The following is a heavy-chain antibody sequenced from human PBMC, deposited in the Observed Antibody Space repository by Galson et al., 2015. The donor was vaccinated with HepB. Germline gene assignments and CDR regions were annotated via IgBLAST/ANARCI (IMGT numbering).Heavy chain of an antibody. CDR3: ARELLWFGESGRPGLD. Sequence: TLSLTCTVSGGSISSSSYYWSWIRQHPGKGLEWIGYIYYSGSTYYNPSLKSRVTISVDTSKNQFSLKLSSVTAADTAVYYCARELLWFGESGRPGLDWGQGTLVTVSS. J-gene: IGHJ4*02. D-gene: IGHD3-10*01. V-gene: IGHV4-31*03. CDR1: GGSISSSSYY. CDR2: IYYSGST.